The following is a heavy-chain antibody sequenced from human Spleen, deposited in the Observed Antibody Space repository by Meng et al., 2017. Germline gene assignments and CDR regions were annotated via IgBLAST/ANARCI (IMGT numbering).Heavy chain of an antibody. CDR1: GFTFSSYW. D-gene: IGHD6-13*01. V-gene: IGHV3-74*01. CDR2: INTDGSTT. J-gene: IGHJ4*02. Sequence: GESLKISCVASGFTFSSYWMHWVRQDPGKGLVWVSRINTDGSTTSYADSVKGGCTISRDNAKNTLYLQMNSLGAEDTAVYNCARDLGGIFAYWGQGALVTVSS. CDR3: ARDLGGIFAY.